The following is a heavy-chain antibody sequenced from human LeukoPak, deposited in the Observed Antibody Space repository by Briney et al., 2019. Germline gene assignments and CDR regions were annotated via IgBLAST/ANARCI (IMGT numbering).Heavy chain of an antibody. CDR3: ARDRAITIFGVVLCMDV. J-gene: IGHJ6*02. V-gene: IGHV3-7*01. Sequence: GGSLRLSCAASGLTFSGYWMSWVRQAPGKGLEWVANIKQDGKEKYYVDSVKGRFTISRDNAKNSLFLQMNSLRAEDTAVYYCARDRAITIFGVVLCMDVWGQGTTVTVSS. CDR2: IKQDGKEK. D-gene: IGHD3-3*01. CDR1: GLTFSGYW.